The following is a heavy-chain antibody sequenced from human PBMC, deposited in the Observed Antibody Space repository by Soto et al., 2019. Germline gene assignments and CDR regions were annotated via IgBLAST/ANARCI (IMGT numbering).Heavy chain of an antibody. Sequence: SETLSLTCAVYGGSFIGYYWSWIRQPPGKGLEWIGEINHSGSTNYNPSLKSRVTISVDTSKNQFSLKLSSVTAADTAVYYCARGHLYCSGGSCYSRAKGYFDYWGQGTLVTVSS. CDR2: INHSGST. CDR1: GGSFIGYY. D-gene: IGHD2-15*01. V-gene: IGHV4-34*01. J-gene: IGHJ4*02. CDR3: ARGHLYCSGGSCYSRAKGYFDY.